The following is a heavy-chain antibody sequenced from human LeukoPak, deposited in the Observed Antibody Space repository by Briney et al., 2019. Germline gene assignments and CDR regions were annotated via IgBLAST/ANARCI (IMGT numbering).Heavy chain of an antibody. CDR2: IYYSGST. J-gene: IGHJ5*02. D-gene: IGHD2-2*03. Sequence: SETLSLTCTVSGGSISSYYWSWIRQPPGKGLEWIGYIYYSGSTNYNPSLKSRVTISVDTSKNQFSLKLSSVTAADTAVYYCARLLVGYWFDPWGQGTLVTVSS. CDR1: GGSISSYY. CDR3: ARLLVGYWFDP. V-gene: IGHV4-59*12.